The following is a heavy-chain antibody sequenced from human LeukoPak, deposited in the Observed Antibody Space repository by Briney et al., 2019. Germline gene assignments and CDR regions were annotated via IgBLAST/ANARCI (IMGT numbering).Heavy chain of an antibody. CDR3: AKVPYSGSYYTHLDY. CDR2: INQDGSQK. D-gene: IGHD1-26*01. J-gene: IGHJ4*02. CDR1: GFTFRNYW. Sequence: PGGSLRLSCEASGFTFRNYWMNWVRQAPGKGLEWVANINQDGSQKHFVGSVKGRFTISRDNAKNSLSLQMNSLRAEDTAVYYCAKVPYSGSYYTHLDYWGQGTLVTVSS. V-gene: IGHV3-7*05.